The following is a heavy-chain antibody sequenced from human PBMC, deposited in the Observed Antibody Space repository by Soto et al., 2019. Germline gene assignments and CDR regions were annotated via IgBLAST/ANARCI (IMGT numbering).Heavy chain of an antibody. J-gene: IGHJ4*02. D-gene: IGHD5-18*01. CDR2: ISYDASNK. CDR3: EKDPESYGYFYY. CDR1: GFTFSTYA. V-gene: IGHV3-30*18. Sequence: GGSLRLSCAASGFTFSTYAMAWVRQAPGKGLEWVAVISYDASNKYYAHSVKGRFTISTDHSRNTLYLQMNSLRAEDTAVYYFEKDPESYGYFYYWGQRHLVPVSP.